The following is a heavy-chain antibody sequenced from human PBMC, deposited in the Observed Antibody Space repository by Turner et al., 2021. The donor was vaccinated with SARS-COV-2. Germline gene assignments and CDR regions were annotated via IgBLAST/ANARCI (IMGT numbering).Heavy chain of an antibody. V-gene: IGHV1-8*01. Sequence: QVQLVQTGAEVKKPGASVKVSCKASGYTFMSDDINWVRQATGQGREWMGWMNPNSGNTGYAQKFQGRVTMTRNTSISTAYMELSSLGSEDTAVYYCARAAQLTVWFDPWGQGTLVTVSS. CDR2: MNPNSGNT. J-gene: IGHJ5*02. CDR3: ARAAQLTVWFDP. D-gene: IGHD6-25*01. CDR1: GYTFMSDD.